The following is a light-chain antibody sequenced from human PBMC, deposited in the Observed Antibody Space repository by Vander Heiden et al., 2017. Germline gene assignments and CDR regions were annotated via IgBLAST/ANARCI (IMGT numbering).Light chain of an antibody. CDR3: NARDSSGNHLGV. Sequence: SSELLPDPPVSVASGQTVRITCQGDSLRSYYASWYQQKPGQAPVLVIYGKDNRPSGIPDRFSGSSSGNTASLTITGAQAEDEADYYCNARDSSGNHLGVFGGGTKLTVL. CDR2: GKD. CDR1: SLRSYY. J-gene: IGLJ3*02. V-gene: IGLV3-19*01.